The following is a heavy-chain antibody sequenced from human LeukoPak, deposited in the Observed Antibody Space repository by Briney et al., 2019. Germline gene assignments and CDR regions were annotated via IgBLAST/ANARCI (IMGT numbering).Heavy chain of an antibody. V-gene: IGHV3-21*01. J-gene: IGHJ4*02. D-gene: IGHD6-19*01. CDR3: ATGYTSGTRIDY. CDR2: ISSSSSDI. Sequence: GGSLRLSCAASGLTFSGYDMNWVRQAPGKGLEWVSAISSSSSDIYYTDSVKGRFTISRDNANNFLYLQVSSLRAEDTAVYYCATGYTSGTRIDYWGQGTLVSVSS. CDR1: GLTFSGYD.